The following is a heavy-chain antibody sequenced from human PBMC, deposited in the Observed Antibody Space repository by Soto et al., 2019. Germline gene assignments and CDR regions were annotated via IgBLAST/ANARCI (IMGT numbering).Heavy chain of an antibody. D-gene: IGHD2-2*01. V-gene: IGHV4-59*01. CDR2: IYYSGST. Sequence: QVQLQESGPGLVKPSETLSLTCTVSGVYISSYYWTWIRQPPGKGLEWIGYIYYSGSTNYNPSLKSRVTMSIDTSKNQFSLKLSSVTAADTAVYYCARAFGSTMPSLFWGQGTLVTVSS. CDR3: ARAFGSTMPSLF. CDR1: GVYISSYY. J-gene: IGHJ4*02.